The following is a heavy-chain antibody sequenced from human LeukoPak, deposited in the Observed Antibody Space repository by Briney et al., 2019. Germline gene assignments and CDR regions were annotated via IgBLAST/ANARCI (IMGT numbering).Heavy chain of an antibody. V-gene: IGHV3-23*01. CDR3: AKAAYGDYVNWFDP. Sequence: QAGGSLRLSCAASGFTFSSYAMSWVRQAPGKGLEWVSSIGGIGASTYYADSVKGRFTISRDNSKNTLYLQMNSLRAEDTALYYCAKAAYGDYVNWFDPWGQGILVIVSS. J-gene: IGHJ5*02. D-gene: IGHD4-17*01. CDR2: IGGIGAST. CDR1: GFTFSSYA.